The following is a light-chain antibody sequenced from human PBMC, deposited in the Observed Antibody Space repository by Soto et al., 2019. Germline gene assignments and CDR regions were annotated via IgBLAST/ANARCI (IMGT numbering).Light chain of an antibody. V-gene: IGLV2-8*01. CDR3: SSYAGSNNFDVL. CDR2: EVT. J-gene: IGLJ3*02. CDR1: SSDVGAFNY. Sequence: QSALTQPPSASASPGQSGTISCTGTSSDVGAFNYVSWYQHHPVTAPKLIIYEVTKRPSGVPDRFFGSKSGNTASLTVSGLQADDEADYYCSSYAGSNNFDVLFGGGTKLTVL.